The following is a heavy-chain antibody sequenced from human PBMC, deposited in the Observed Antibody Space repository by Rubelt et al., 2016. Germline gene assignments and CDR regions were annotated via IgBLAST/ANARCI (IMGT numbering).Heavy chain of an antibody. CDR3: ARSEITIFEVVKN. CDR2: IGSSSRRI. V-gene: IGHV3-48*02. J-gene: IGHJ4*02. Sequence: EVHLVESGGGLVQPGGSLRLSCAASGFTFSSNSMNWVRQAPGKGLEWVSYIGSSSRRIYYADSVKGRFTVSRDNAKNSLYLQMNSLGDEDTAVYYCARSEITIFEVVKNWGQGTLVTVSS. D-gene: IGHD3-3*01. CDR1: GFTFSSNS.